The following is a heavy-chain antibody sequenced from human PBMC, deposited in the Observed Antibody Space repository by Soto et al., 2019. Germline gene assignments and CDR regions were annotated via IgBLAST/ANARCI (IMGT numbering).Heavy chain of an antibody. Sequence: PSETLSLTCAVYGGSFNSYFWSWVRQSPGKGLEWIGEISHSGGVKYNPSLKSRVTISIDTSRNRFSLKLRSVTAADTAVYYCARVKEGVVPPPVRGLGPAYPYSCLDVWGQGTTVTVSS. J-gene: IGHJ6*02. D-gene: IGHD2-15*01. CDR3: ARVKEGVVPPPVRGLGPAYPYSCLDV. V-gene: IGHV4-34*01. CDR2: ISHSGGV. CDR1: GGSFNSYF.